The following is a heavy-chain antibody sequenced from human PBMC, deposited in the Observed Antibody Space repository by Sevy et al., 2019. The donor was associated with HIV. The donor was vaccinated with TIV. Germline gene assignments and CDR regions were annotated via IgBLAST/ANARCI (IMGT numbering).Heavy chain of an antibody. CDR3: ARDKNDYDSSVYYDAFDI. Sequence: GGSLRLSCAASGFTLSSFWMTWVRQAPGKGLEWVANIKEDGSDKNYLDSVKGRFTISRDNAKNSLYLQMNSLRAEDTAVYYCARDKNDYDSSVYYDAFDIWGQGTMVTVSS. J-gene: IGHJ3*02. V-gene: IGHV3-7*03. CDR1: GFTLSSFW. CDR2: IKEDGSDK. D-gene: IGHD3-22*01.